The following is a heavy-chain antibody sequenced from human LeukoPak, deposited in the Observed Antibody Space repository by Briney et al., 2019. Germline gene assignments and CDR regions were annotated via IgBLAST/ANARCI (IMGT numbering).Heavy chain of an antibody. V-gene: IGHV3-23*01. D-gene: IGHD5-12*01. CDR1: GFTFSSYA. Sequence: GGSLRLSCVASGFTFSSYAMTWFRQAPGKGLEWVSSFSGGDGSPYHVDSVKGRFTISRDNSKSTLYLQMNSLRAEDTAIYYCAKNGWLRSSGLWGDYWGQGALVTVSS. CDR3: AKNGWLRSSGLWGDY. CDR2: FSGGDGSP. J-gene: IGHJ4*02.